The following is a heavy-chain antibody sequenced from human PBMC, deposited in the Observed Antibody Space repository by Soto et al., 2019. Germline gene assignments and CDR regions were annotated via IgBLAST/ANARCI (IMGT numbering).Heavy chain of an antibody. V-gene: IGHV3-7*01. CDR2: INQDGSER. D-gene: IGHD1-1*01. J-gene: IGHJ4*02. Sequence: EVQLVASGGGLVQPGGSLRLPCAASGFTFSTYWMTWVRQPPGKGLVWVASINQDGSERYYVDSVRGRFTISRDNAKNSLYLQMNSLRAEDTAGYYWGFVGNVFVYWGQGTLVTVS. CDR3: GFVGNVFVY. CDR1: GFTFSTYW.